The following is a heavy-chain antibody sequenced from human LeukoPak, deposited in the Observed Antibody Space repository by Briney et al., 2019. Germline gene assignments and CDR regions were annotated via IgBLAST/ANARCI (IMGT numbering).Heavy chain of an antibody. D-gene: IGHD4-23*01. CDR2: IKQDGSEK. V-gene: IGHV3-7*03. CDR1: GFTFSSYW. J-gene: IGHJ3*02. Sequence: PGGSLRLSCAASGFTFSSYWMSWVRQAPGKGLEWVANIKQDGSEKYYVDSVKGRFTISRDNAKNSLYLQMNSLRAADTAVYYCARDPAVVTLYAFDIWGQGTMVTVSS. CDR3: ARDPAVVTLYAFDI.